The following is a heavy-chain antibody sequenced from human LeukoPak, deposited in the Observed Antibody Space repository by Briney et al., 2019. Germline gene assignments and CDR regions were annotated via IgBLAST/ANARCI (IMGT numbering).Heavy chain of an antibody. D-gene: IGHD3-9*01. CDR2: ISYDASNK. CDR3: AGTYYDILTGPSEAFDI. V-gene: IGHV3-30*03. CDR1: GIIISTYG. Sequence: PGAFLRLCWAASGIIISTYGMHWVRQAPRKVLEWVTVISYDASNKYYPDSVKGRITFSRYNSKKTLYLQMNSLRAEDTAVYYCAGTYYDILTGPSEAFDIWGQGTMVTVSS. J-gene: IGHJ3*02.